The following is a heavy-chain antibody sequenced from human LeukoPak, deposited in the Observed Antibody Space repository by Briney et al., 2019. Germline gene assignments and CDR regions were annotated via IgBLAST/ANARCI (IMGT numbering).Heavy chain of an antibody. CDR2: ISYDGSNK. V-gene: IGHV3-30*14. J-gene: IGHJ6*02. CDR1: GFTFSSYA. CDR3: ARVATYYYYGMDV. Sequence: PGRSLRLSCAASGFTFSSYAMHWVRQAPGKGLEWVAVISYDGSNKYYADSVKGRFTISRHNSKNTLYLQMNSLRAEDTAVYYCARVATYYYYGMDVWGQGTTVTVSS.